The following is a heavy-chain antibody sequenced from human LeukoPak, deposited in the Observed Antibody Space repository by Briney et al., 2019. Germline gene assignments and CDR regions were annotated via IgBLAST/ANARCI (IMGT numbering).Heavy chain of an antibody. D-gene: IGHD5-12*01. CDR3: ARINANSGYDPTGDY. Sequence: PSETLSLTCAVYGGSFSGYYWSWIRQPPGKGLEWIGEINHSGSTNYNPSLKSRVTISVDTSKNQFSLKLSSVTAADTAVYYCARINANSGYDPTGDYWGQGTLVTVSP. CDR1: GGSFSGYY. J-gene: IGHJ4*02. CDR2: INHSGST. V-gene: IGHV4-34*01.